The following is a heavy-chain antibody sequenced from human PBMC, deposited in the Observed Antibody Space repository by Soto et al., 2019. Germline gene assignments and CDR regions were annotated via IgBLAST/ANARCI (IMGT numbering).Heavy chain of an antibody. J-gene: IGHJ2*01. V-gene: IGHV1-18*04. CDR3: ARGYSYGSYWYFDL. Sequence: QLQLVQSGTEVKNPGASVKVSCKASGFTFPGFGITWVRQAPGQGLEWMGWITASNGNTNYAQNLQGRVTMTTDTPTSTAYMELWRLGSDDTAVYYCARGYSYGSYWYFDLWGRGTLVTVSS. CDR2: ITASNGNT. D-gene: IGHD5-18*01. CDR1: GFTFPGFG.